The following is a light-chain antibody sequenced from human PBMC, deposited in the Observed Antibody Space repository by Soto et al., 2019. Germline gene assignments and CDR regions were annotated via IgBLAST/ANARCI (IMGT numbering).Light chain of an antibody. V-gene: IGKV3D-20*01. CDR3: QQYGSSPIT. CDR2: DAS. CDR1: QSVSSSY. Sequence: EIILTQSPATLSLSPRDGATLSCGSSQSVSSSYVAWYQHRPGLAPRLLIHDASSRATGIPDRFSGTKSGTDFTLTIRRLEPEDAAVYYCQQYGSSPITFGQGTRLEI. J-gene: IGKJ5*01.